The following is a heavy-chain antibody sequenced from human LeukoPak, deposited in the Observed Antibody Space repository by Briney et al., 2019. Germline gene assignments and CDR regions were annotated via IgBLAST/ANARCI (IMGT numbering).Heavy chain of an antibody. D-gene: IGHD3-10*01. CDR2: IKSKTDGATT. CDR3: SIDHILSWGSYYNPSWFAP. V-gene: IGHV3-15*01. CDR1: GFTFGNAW. J-gene: IGHJ5*02. Sequence: GESLTLSCAASGFTFGNAWMTWVRHAPGKGLEWVGRIKSKTDGATTDYAALVKGRFTISRDDSEHILYQQMNSLKTGDAAVYYRSIDHILSWGSYYNPSWFAPWGEGTLVTVSS.